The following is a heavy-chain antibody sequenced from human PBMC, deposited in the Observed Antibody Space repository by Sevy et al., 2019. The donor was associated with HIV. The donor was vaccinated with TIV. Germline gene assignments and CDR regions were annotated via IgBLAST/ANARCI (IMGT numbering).Heavy chain of an antibody. V-gene: IGHV3-33*01. CDR1: GFTFSTYG. CDR3: ARDLEFYDYGDYGPAFMPDY. Sequence: GGSLRLSCAASGFTFSTYGMHWVRQAPGKGLEWVAVIWFDESNTYYADSVKGRFTISRDIAKYTLHLQMNSLRAEDTAVYYCARDLEFYDYGDYGPAFMPDYWGQGTLVTVSS. D-gene: IGHD4-17*01. J-gene: IGHJ4*02. CDR2: IWFDESNT.